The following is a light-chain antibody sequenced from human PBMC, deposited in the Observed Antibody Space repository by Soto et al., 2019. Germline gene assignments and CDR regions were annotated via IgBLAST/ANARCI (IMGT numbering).Light chain of an antibody. CDR2: AVS. V-gene: IGLV2-14*01. CDR1: SSDIGIYNF. CDR3: SSYTSSTTLVV. Sequence: QSALTQPASVSGSPGQSITIFCTGTSSDIGIYNFVSWYQQHPGKAPNLMIYAVSNRPSGVSNRFSGSKSGNTASLTISGLQAEDEADYYCSSYTSSTTLVVFGGGTKLTVL. J-gene: IGLJ2*01.